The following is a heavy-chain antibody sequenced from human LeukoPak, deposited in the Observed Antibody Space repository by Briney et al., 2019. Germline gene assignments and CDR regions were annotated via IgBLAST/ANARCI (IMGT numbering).Heavy chain of an antibody. V-gene: IGHV4-59*01. Sequence: SETLSLTCTVSGGSISSYYWSWIRQPPGKGLEWIGYIYYIGSTNYNPSLKSRVTISEDTSKNQFSLKLSSVTAADTAVYYCARERRYFDWSDSRRTDAFDIWGQGTMVTVSS. CDR2: IYYIGST. D-gene: IGHD3-9*01. CDR1: GGSISSYY. CDR3: ARERRYFDWSDSRRTDAFDI. J-gene: IGHJ3*02.